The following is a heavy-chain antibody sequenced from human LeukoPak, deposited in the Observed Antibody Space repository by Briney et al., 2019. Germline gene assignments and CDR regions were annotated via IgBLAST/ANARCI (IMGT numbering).Heavy chain of an antibody. CDR3: ANGNRCTSPNCLGYYYFYMDV. V-gene: IGHV3-23*01. D-gene: IGHD2-8*01. CDR1: GFTFSSYA. Sequence: GGSLRLSCAASGFTFSSYAMNWVRQAPGRGLEWVSGFGGSGGTTYYADSVKGRFTISRDNSKNTLYLQMNSLRAEDTAVYYCANGNRCTSPNCLGYYYFYMDVWGKGTTVTVSS. CDR2: FGGSGGTT. J-gene: IGHJ6*03.